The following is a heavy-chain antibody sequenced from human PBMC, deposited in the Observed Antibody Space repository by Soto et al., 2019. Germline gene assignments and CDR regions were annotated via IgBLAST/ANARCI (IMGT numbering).Heavy chain of an antibody. D-gene: IGHD6-25*01. CDR2: VYFSGNT. Sequence: XETLSLTCTVSGCSLSSYYWTWIRQSPGKGLEWIGYVYFSGNTNYNPSLKSRVTISIDTSKNQFSLRLASVTAADTAFYYCGSVRPSGYVLYWGQGTLVTVSS. CDR1: GCSLSSYY. J-gene: IGHJ4*02. CDR3: GSVRPSGYVLY. V-gene: IGHV4-59*01.